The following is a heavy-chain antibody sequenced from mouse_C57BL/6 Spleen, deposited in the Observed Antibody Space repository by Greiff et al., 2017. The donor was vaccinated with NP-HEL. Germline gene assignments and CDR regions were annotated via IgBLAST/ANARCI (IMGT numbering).Heavy chain of an antibody. D-gene: IGHD2-2*01. V-gene: IGHV1-61*01. CDR3: VREGGYPWFAY. CDR2: IYPSDSET. J-gene: IGHJ3*01. CDR1: GYTFTSYW. Sequence: VQLQQSGAELVRPGSSVKLSCKASGYTFTSYWMDWVKQRPGQGLEWIGNIYPSDSETHYNQKFKDKATLTVDKSSSTAYMQLSSLTSEDSAVYYSVREGGYPWFAYWGQGTLVTVSA.